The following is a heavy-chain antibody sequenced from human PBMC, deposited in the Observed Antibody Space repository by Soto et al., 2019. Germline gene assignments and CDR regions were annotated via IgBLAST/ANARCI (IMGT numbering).Heavy chain of an antibody. J-gene: IGHJ4*02. CDR3: ARDGAGLVRGPDF. Sequence: GGSLRLSCAASGFTFSSYSMNWVRQAPGKGLEWVSYISSSSSTIYYADSVKGRFTISRDNAKNSLYLQMNSLRAEDTAVYYCARDGAGLVRGPDFWGQGTLVTVS. D-gene: IGHD3-10*01. CDR1: GFTFSSYS. V-gene: IGHV3-48*04. CDR2: ISSSSSTI.